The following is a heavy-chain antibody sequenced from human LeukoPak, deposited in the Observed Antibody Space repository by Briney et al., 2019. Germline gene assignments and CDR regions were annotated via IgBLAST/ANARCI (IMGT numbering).Heavy chain of an antibody. V-gene: IGHV4-30-2*01. J-gene: IGHJ1*01. CDR2: IYHSGST. Sequence: SQTLSLTCAVSGGSISSGGYSWSWIRQPPGKGLEWIRYIYHSGSTYYNPSLKSRVTISVDRSKNQFSLKLSSVTAADTAVYYCASSYDSSGYPYFQHWGQGTLVTVSS. D-gene: IGHD3-22*01. CDR3: ASSYDSSGYPYFQH. CDR1: GGSISSGGYS.